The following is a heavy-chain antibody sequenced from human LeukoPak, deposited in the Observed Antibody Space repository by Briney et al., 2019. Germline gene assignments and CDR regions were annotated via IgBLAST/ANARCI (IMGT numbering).Heavy chain of an antibody. J-gene: IGHJ3*02. CDR3: ARDQDTLTGNGAFDI. D-gene: IGHD3-9*01. Sequence: GGSLRLSCAGSGVTFSSYAMHWVRQAPGKGPEWVAVISSDGSNKYYADSVKGRFTISRDNSKSTLYLQMNSLRPEDSAVYYCARDQDTLTGNGAFDIWGRGTMVTVSS. V-gene: IGHV3-30-3*01. CDR2: ISSDGSNK. CDR1: GVTFSSYA.